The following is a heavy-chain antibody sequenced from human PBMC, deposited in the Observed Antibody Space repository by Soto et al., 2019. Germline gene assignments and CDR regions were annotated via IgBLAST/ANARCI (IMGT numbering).Heavy chain of an antibody. CDR2: ISAYNGKT. CDR3: ARAVGAFGAFDI. D-gene: IGHD3-16*01. J-gene: IGHJ3*02. Sequence: ASVKVSCKASGYTFTSYAISWVRQAPGQGLEWMGWISAYNGKTNYAQNLQGRVTMTTDTSTSTAYMELRSLRSDDTAVYYCARAVGAFGAFDIWGQGTLVTVSS. V-gene: IGHV1-18*04. CDR1: GYTFTSYA.